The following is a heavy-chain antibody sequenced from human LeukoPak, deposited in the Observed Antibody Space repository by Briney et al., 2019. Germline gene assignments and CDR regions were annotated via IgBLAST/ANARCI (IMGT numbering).Heavy chain of an antibody. V-gene: IGHV1-46*01. CDR1: GYTFTSYY. J-gene: IGHJ4*02. D-gene: IGHD3-22*01. Sequence: SVTVSCKASGYTFTSYYMHWVRQAPGQGLEWMAIINPSGGSTSYAQKLQGRVTMTRDTSASTVYMELYSLRSEDTAVYYCARGHSSGYYTVPLDYWGQGTLVTVSS. CDR3: ARGHSSGYYTVPLDY. CDR2: INPSGGST.